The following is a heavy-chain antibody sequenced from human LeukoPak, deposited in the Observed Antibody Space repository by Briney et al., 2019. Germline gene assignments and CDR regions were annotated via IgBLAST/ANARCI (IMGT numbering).Heavy chain of an antibody. D-gene: IGHD6-6*01. V-gene: IGHV3-7*01. CDR3: ARVSGSSSRRIPYCYYYYYMDV. Sequence: PGGSLRLSCAASGFTFSSYWMSWVRQAPGKGLEWVANIKQDGSEKYYVDSVKGRFTISRDNAKNSLYLQMNSLRAEDTAVYYCARVSGSSSRRIPYCYYYYYMDVWGKGTTVTVSS. CDR1: GFTFSSYW. J-gene: IGHJ6*03. CDR2: IKQDGSEK.